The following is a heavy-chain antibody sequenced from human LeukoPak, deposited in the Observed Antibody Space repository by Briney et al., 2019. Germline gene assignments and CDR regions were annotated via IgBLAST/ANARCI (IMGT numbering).Heavy chain of an antibody. J-gene: IGHJ4*02. CDR3: ARTKKYYYDSSGYYGEHDY. Sequence: SETLSLTCTVPGGSISGYYWSWIRQPPGKGLEWIGYIYYSGSTNYNPSLKSRVTISVDTSKNQFSLKLSSVTAADTAVYYCARTKKYYYDSSGYYGEHDYWGQGTLVTVSS. D-gene: IGHD3-22*01. CDR2: IYYSGST. V-gene: IGHV4-59*01. CDR1: GGSISGYY.